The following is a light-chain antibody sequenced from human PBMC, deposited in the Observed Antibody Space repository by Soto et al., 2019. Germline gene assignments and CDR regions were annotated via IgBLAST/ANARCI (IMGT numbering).Light chain of an antibody. CDR1: SSNIGNNY. CDR2: DNN. CDR3: ATWDGSLPGEV. Sequence: QSVLTQSPSVSAAPGQTVTISCAGSSSNIGNNYVSWYQQLPGTAPKPLIYDNNKRPSGIPDRFSGSKSGTSGTLDITGLQTGDEADYYCATWDGSLPGEVFGGGTKLTVL. V-gene: IGLV1-51*01. J-gene: IGLJ2*01.